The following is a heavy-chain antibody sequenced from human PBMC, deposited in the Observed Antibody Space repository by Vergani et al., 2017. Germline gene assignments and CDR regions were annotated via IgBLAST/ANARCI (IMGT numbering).Heavy chain of an antibody. J-gene: IGHJ6*03. CDR1: GYTFTSYY. Sequence: QVQLVQSGAEVKKPGASVKVSCKASGYTFTSYYMHWVRQAPGQGLEWMGIINPSGGSTSYAQKFQGRVTMTRDTSTSTVYMELSSLRSEDTAVYYCARDSWDDFWSGYYREPGGPGTYYYYYYMDVWGKGTTVTVSS. V-gene: IGHV1-46*01. CDR2: INPSGGST. D-gene: IGHD3-3*01. CDR3: ARDSWDDFWSGYYREPGGPGTYYYYYYMDV.